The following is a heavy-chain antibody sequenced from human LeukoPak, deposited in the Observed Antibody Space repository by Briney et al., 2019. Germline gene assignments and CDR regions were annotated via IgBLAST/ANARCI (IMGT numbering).Heavy chain of an antibody. CDR3: AKDRSSSGWYWDY. D-gene: IGHD6-19*01. J-gene: IGHJ4*02. CDR1: GFTLSSYA. CDR2: VDGGGGGT. Sequence: PGGSLRLSCAASGFTLSSYAMTWVRQAPGRGLEWVSSVDGGGGGTYYADSVKGRFTISRDNSKNTLYLQMNSLRAEDTAVYYCAKDRSSSGWYWDYWGQGTLVTVSS. V-gene: IGHV3-23*01.